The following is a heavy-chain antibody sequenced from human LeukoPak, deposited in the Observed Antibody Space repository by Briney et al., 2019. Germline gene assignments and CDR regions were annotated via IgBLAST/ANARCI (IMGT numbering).Heavy chain of an antibody. CDR2: IDWDDDK. Sequence: SGPTLMKPTPTLTLTCTFSGFSLSTSAMCVSWIRQPPGKALEWLTHIDWDDDKYYSISLKTRLAISKHTSKNQVVLTMTNMDPMGTATSYRARARKRDRYNCVHFDYWGQGTLVTVSS. J-gene: IGHJ4*02. CDR3: ARARKRDRYNCVHFDY. CDR1: GFSLSTSAMC. V-gene: IGHV2-70*01. D-gene: IGHD5-24*01.